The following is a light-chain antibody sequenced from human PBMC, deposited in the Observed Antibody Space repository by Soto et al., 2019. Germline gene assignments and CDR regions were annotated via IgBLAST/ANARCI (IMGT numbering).Light chain of an antibody. CDR2: GVS. V-gene: IGKV3-20*01. CDR1: QPVNSGY. Sequence: DIVLTQSPATLSLSPGDGATLSCRASQPVNSGYLDWYQQKPGQAPRLLMYGVSTRDTGIPDRFSGSGAGTDFTLTISRLEPGDFAVYYCQVYGSSPKTFGQGTKVEFK. J-gene: IGKJ1*01. CDR3: QVYGSSPKT.